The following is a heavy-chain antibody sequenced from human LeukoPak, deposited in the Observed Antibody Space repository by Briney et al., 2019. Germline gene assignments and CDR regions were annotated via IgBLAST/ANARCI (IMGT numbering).Heavy chain of an antibody. CDR3: ARGVSSGRPPHFDY. Sequence: GGSLRLSFAASGFTFSSYDMHWVRQATGKGLEWVSAIGTAGDTYYPGSVKGRFTISRENAKNSLYLQMNSLRAGDTAVYYCARGVSSGRPPHFDYWGQGTLVTVSS. V-gene: IGHV3-13*01. D-gene: IGHD3-22*01. CDR1: GFTFSSYD. J-gene: IGHJ4*02. CDR2: IGTAGDT.